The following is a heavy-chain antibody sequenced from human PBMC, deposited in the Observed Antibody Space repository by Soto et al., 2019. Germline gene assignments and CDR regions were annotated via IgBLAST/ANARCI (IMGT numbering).Heavy chain of an antibody. D-gene: IGHD2-2*01. J-gene: IGHJ5*02. Sequence: PSETLSLTCTVSGGSISSYYWSWIRQPPGKGLEWIGYIYYSGSTNYNPSLKSRVTISVDTSKNQFSLKLSSVTAADTAVYYCARNSLSDIVVVPAAMAPFNWFDPWGQGTLVTVSS. V-gene: IGHV4-59*12. CDR1: GGSISSYY. CDR2: IYYSGST. CDR3: ARNSLSDIVVVPAAMAPFNWFDP.